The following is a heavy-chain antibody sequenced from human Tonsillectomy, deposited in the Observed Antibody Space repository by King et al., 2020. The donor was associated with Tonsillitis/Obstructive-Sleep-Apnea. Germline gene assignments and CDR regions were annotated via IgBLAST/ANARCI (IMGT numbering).Heavy chain of an antibody. V-gene: IGHV1-2*02. CDR2: INLNSGGT. Sequence: LQLVQSGAEVKKPGASVKVSCKASGYTFTAYYMHWVRQAPGQGLEWMGWINLNSGGTNYAQKFQGRVSMTRDTSISTAYMELSRLRSDDTAVYYCAREGSGWYLAHWGQGTLVTVSS. CDR1: GYTFTAYY. J-gene: IGHJ4*02. CDR3: AREGSGWYLAH. D-gene: IGHD6-19*01.